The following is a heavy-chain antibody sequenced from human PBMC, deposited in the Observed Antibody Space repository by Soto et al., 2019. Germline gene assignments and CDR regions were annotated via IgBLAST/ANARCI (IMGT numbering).Heavy chain of an antibody. J-gene: IGHJ4*02. CDR2: IYYSGST. CDR1: GGSISSSSYY. V-gene: IGHV4-39*01. Sequence: SETLSLTCTVSGGSISSSSYYWGWIRQPPGKGLEWIGSIYYSGSTYYNPSLKSRVTISVDTSKNQFSLKLSSVTAADTAVYYCATEIDSSSWYYFDYWGQGTLVTVS. D-gene: IGHD6-13*01. CDR3: ATEIDSSSWYYFDY.